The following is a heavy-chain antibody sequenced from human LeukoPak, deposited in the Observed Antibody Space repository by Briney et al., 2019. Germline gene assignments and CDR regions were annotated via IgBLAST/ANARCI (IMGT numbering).Heavy chain of an antibody. CDR3: ARGDYGTSIGAFDI. V-gene: IGHV4-59*01. CDR2: IYYSGST. D-gene: IGHD4/OR15-4a*01. CDR1: GGSISSYY. J-gene: IGHJ3*02. Sequence: PSETLSLTCTVSGGSISSYYWSWIRQPPGKGLEWIGYIYYSGSTNDNPSLKSRVTISVDTSKNQFSLKLSSVTAADTAVYYCARGDYGTSIGAFDIWGQGTMVTVSS.